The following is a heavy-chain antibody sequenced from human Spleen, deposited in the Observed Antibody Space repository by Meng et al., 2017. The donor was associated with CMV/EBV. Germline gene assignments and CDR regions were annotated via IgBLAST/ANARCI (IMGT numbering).Heavy chain of an antibody. CDR3: ARIAAALNWFDP. J-gene: IGHJ5*02. D-gene: IGHD6-13*01. CDR2: IYYSGSR. V-gene: IGHV4-30-4*01. CDR1: GDSISSTDYY. Sequence: QVQLQESGPGLVKPSQTLSLTCTVSGDSISSTDYYWSWVRQPPGKGLEWIGYIYYSGSRYYNPSLKSRVTISVDTSKNQFSLKLSSVTAADTAVYYCARIAAALNWFDPWGQGTLFNVSS.